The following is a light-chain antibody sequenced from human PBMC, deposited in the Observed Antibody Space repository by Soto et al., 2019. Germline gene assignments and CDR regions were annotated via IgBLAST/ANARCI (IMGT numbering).Light chain of an antibody. CDR3: GTRDTSLNTEV. CDR2: DNN. V-gene: IGLV1-51*01. J-gene: IGLJ3*02. CDR1: SSNIENNF. Sequence: QSVLTQPPSVSAAPGQMVTISCSGSSSNIENNFVSWYQQLPGTAPKLIIYDNNKRSSGIPDRYSGSKSGASATLGITGLQPGDEADYYCGTRDTSLNTEVFAGGTKVTVL.